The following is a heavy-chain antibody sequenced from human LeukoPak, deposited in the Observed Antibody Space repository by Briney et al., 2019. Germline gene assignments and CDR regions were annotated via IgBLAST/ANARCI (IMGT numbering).Heavy chain of an antibody. V-gene: IGHV3-48*01. CDR1: GFTFSSHS. D-gene: IGHD3-22*01. CDR2: ISSSSSTI. Sequence: GGSLRLSCAASGFTFSSHSMNWVRQAPGKGLEQVSYISSSSSTIYYADSVKGRFTISRDNAKNSLYLQMNSLRAEDTAVYYCARGAYYYEDWGQGTLVTVSS. J-gene: IGHJ4*02. CDR3: ARGAYYYED.